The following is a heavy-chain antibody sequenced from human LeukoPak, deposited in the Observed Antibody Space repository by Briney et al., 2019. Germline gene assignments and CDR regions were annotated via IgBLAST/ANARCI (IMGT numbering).Heavy chain of an antibody. D-gene: IGHD3-10*01. CDR1: GYTFTGYY. CDR3: ASGWVTMVRGAPDIIYYYYGMDV. Sequence: ASVKVSCKASGYTFTGYYMHWVRQAPGQGLEWMGWINPNSGGTNYAQKFQGRVTMTRDTSISTAYMELSRLRSDDTAVYYCASGWVTMVRGAPDIIYYYYGMDVWGQGTTVTVSS. J-gene: IGHJ6*02. V-gene: IGHV1-2*02. CDR2: INPNSGGT.